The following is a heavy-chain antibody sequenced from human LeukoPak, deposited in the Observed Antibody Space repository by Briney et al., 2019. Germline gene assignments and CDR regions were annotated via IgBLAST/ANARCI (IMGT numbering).Heavy chain of an antibody. D-gene: IGHD5-18*01. CDR1: GFTFGDYA. Sequence: SLRLSCTASGFTFGDYAMTWFRQAPGKGLEWVGFIRSKAYGGTTKYAASVKGRFTISRDDSKSIAYLQMNSLRTEDTAVYYCTRTNPSGYSYGADAFDIWGQGTMVTVSS. CDR2: IRSKAYGGTT. V-gene: IGHV3-49*03. J-gene: IGHJ3*02. CDR3: TRTNPSGYSYGADAFDI.